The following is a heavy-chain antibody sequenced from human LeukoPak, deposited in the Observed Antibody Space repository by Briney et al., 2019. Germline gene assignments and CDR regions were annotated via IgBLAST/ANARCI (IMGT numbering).Heavy chain of an antibody. J-gene: IGHJ6*03. V-gene: IGHV3-48*03. CDR1: GFTFSTYD. CDR2: ISSSGITI. Sequence: GGSLRLSCAASGFTFSTYDMNWVRQAPGKGLEWISYISSSGITIFYADSVKGRFTISRDNAKNSLYLQVNSLRAEDTAVYYCARDQYGSGDGYYMDVWGKGTTVTISS. CDR3: ARDQYGSGDGYYMDV. D-gene: IGHD3-10*01.